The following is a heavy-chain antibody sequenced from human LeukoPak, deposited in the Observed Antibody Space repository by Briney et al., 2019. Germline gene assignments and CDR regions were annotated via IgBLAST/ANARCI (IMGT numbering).Heavy chain of an antibody. Sequence: PSETLSFTGAVYGGSFSGYYWSWIRHPPGKGREGIGELSHSGSTYYNPSLRSRVTISVDTSKNKFSLKLSFVTAADNAVYYCARRRSDYVWGSYRYTGSDYFDYWGQGTLVTVSS. CDR1: GGSFSGYY. CDR2: LSHSGST. D-gene: IGHD3-16*02. CDR3: ARRRSDYVWGSYRYTGSDYFDY. V-gene: IGHV4-34*01. J-gene: IGHJ4*02.